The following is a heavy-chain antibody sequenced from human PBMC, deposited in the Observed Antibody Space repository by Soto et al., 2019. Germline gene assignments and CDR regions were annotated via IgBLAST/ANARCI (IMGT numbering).Heavy chain of an antibody. CDR1: GGTFSSYS. D-gene: IGHD2-21*02. J-gene: IGHJ3*02. CDR3: ARVAAYCGGDCYSGAFDI. CDR2: IIPIFGTA. Sequence: ASVKVSCKASGGTFSSYSISWVRQAPGQGLEWMGGIIPIFGTANYAQKFQGRVTITADESTSTAYMELSSLRSEDTAVYYCARVAAYCGGDCYSGAFDIWGQGTVVTVSS. V-gene: IGHV1-69*13.